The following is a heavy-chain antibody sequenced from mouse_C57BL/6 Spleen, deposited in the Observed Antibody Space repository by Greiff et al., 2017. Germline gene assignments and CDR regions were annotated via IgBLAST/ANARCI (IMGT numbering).Heavy chain of an antibody. Sequence: QVQLQQPGAELVMPGASVKLSCKASGYTFTSYWMHWVKQRPGQGLEWIGEIDPSDSYPNYNQKFKGKSTLTVDKSSSTAYRQLSSLTSEDSAVYYCARGGGDYFDYWGQGTTLTVSS. CDR3: ARGGGDYFDY. CDR2: IDPSDSYP. J-gene: IGHJ2*01. CDR1: GYTFTSYW. V-gene: IGHV1-69*01.